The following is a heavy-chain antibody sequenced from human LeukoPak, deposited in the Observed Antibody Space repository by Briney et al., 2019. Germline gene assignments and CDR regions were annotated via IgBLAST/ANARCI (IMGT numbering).Heavy chain of an antibody. CDR2: IKQDGSEK. V-gene: IGHV3-7*05. CDR1: GFTFSNYW. D-gene: IGHD2-15*01. CDR3: AREDQPRGTFDY. J-gene: IGHJ4*02. Sequence: QPGGSLRLSCAASGFTFSNYWMTWIRQAPGKGLERVVNIKQDGSEKYYVDSVKGRFTISRDNAKNSLYLQMNSLRAEDTALYYCAREDQPRGTFDYWGQGILVTVSS.